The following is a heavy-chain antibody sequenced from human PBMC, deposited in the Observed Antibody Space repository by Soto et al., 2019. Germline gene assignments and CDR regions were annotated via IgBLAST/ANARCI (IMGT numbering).Heavy chain of an antibody. V-gene: IGHV1-69*01. Sequence: QVQLVQSGAEVKKPGSSVKVSCKASGCTFSSYAISWVRQAPGQGREWMGGIIPIFGTANYAQKFQGRVTITADESTSTAYMELSSLRSEDTAVYYCARAHWEVVVAANRDAFDIWGQGTMGTVSS. CDR3: ARAHWEVVVAANRDAFDI. D-gene: IGHD2-15*01. J-gene: IGHJ3*02. CDR1: GCTFSSYA. CDR2: IIPIFGTA.